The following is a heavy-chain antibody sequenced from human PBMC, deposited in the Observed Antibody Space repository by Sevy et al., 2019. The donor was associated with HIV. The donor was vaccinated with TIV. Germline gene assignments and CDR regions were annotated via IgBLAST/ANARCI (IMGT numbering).Heavy chain of an antibody. CDR1: GFTLSSYT. CDR3: VRDERAIASHFDY. J-gene: IGHJ4*02. CDR2: FDRTDIT. Sequence: GGSLRLSCEASGFTLSSYTMNWVRQSPEKGLEWVATFDRTDITHYADSVKVRFIISRDTAKNSLFLQMNSLRDDDTAMYFCVRDERAIASHFDYWGQGTLVTVSS. D-gene: IGHD2-21*01. V-gene: IGHV3-48*02.